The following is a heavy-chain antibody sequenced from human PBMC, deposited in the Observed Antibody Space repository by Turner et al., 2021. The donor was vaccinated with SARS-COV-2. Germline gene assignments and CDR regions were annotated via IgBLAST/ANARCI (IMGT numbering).Heavy chain of an antibody. CDR2: ISSSSSCI. CDR1: GFTFCRYS. J-gene: IGHJ4*02. V-gene: IGHV3-21*01. Sequence: DVHLAESGGGLFQPGGSLILSCAASGFTFCRYSMNWVRQGQGKGLEWVSSISSSSSCIYYADSVKGRFTISRDNAKNSLYLQMNSLRAEDTAVYYCARSPTAPGYYYDSSGYYTPYYFDYWGQGTLVTVSS. CDR3: ARSPTAPGYYYDSSGYYTPYYFDY. D-gene: IGHD3-22*01.